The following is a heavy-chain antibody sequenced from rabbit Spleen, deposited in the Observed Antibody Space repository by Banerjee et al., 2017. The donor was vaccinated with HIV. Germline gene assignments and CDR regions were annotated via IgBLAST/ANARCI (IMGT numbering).Heavy chain of an antibody. J-gene: IGHJ6*01. V-gene: IGHV1S45*01. D-gene: IGHD8-1*01. CDR1: GFSFSTDYY. CDR2: IDTGSSGFT. Sequence: QQQLEESGGGLVKPGGTLTLTCTASGFSFSTDYYMCWVRQAPGKGLEWIACIDTGSSGFTYFASWAKGRFTISKTSSTTVTLQMTSLTVADTATYFCARDTGSSFSSYGMDLWGPGTLVTVS. CDR3: ARDTGSSFSSYGMDL.